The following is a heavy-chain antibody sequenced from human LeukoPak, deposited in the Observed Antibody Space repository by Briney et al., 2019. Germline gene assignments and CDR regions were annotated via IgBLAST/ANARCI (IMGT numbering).Heavy chain of an antibody. J-gene: IGHJ4*02. CDR1: GVTFDDDA. CDR3: SRVSAYTTSSGEFDY. Sequence: GGSLRLSCAASGVTFDDDAMHWVRQAPGKGLEWVSGISLNSVRIPYAASVNGPFTISRDHANNSLYLQMHSLRAEDTALYYCSRVSAYTTSSGEFDYWGQGTLVTVSS. V-gene: IGHV3-9*01. CDR2: ISLNSVRI. D-gene: IGHD3-16*01.